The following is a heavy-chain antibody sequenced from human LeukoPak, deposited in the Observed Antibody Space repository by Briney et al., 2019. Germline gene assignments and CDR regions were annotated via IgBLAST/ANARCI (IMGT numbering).Heavy chain of an antibody. V-gene: IGHV4-34*01. CDR3: ARRSYSTTWHFDY. CDR1: GGSFSDYY. CDR2: INHGGST. Sequence: SGTLSLTCGVYGGSFSDYYWSWIRQPPGKGLEWIGEINHGGSTNYNLSLKSRVTILVDTSKNQFSLKVNSVTAADTAVYYCARRSYSTTWHFDYWSRGTLVTVSS. D-gene: IGHD6-13*01. J-gene: IGHJ4*02.